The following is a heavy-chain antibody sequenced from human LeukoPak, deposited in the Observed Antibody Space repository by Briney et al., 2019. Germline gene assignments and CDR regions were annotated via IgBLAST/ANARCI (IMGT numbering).Heavy chain of an antibody. J-gene: IGHJ4*02. V-gene: IGHV3-11*01. CDR3: ARESYPWYFDY. CDR2: ISTRSTTI. CDR1: GFTLSDHY. Sequence: GGSLRLSCAASGFTLSDHYMSWIRQAPGKGLEWVSYISTRSTTIKYADSVRGRFTISRDNAQNSLYLQMNSLRAEDTAIYYCARESYPWYFDYWGQGTLLTVSP. D-gene: IGHD1-26*01.